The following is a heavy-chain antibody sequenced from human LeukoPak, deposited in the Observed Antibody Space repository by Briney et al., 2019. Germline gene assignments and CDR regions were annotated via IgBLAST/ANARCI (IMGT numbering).Heavy chain of an antibody. V-gene: IGHV1-2*02. CDR3: ATVESGGSWDYFDY. CDR2: INPNSGGT. Sequence: GASVKVSCKASGYTFTGYYMHWVRQAPGQGLEWMGWINPNSGGTNYAQKFQGRVTMTRDTSISTAYMELSSLRSEDTAVYYCATVESGGSWDYFDYWGQGTLVTVSS. CDR1: GYTFTGYY. J-gene: IGHJ4*02. D-gene: IGHD2-15*01.